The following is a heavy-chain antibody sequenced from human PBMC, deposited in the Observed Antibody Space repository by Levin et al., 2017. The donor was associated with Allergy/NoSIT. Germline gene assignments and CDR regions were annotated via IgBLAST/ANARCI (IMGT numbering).Heavy chain of an antibody. CDR2: ISSSGSTI. CDR1: GFTFSDYY. J-gene: IGHJ4*02. Sequence: SGGSLRLSCAASGFTFSDYYMSWIRQAPGKGLEWVSYISSSGSTIYYADSVKGRFTISRDNAKNSLYLQMNSLRAEDTAVYYCARGYSYGFPWVIDYWGQGTLVTVSS. V-gene: IGHV3-11*01. CDR3: ARGYSYGFPWVIDY. D-gene: IGHD5-18*01.